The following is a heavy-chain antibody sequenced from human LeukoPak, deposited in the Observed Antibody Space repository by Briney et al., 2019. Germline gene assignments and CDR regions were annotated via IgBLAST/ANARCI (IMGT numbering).Heavy chain of an antibody. J-gene: IGHJ3*02. V-gene: IGHV4-4*09. CDR1: GGSISSYY. CDR3: ARHGLDSSGYYYGDAFDI. D-gene: IGHD3-22*01. CDR2: IYPSGST. Sequence: SETLSLTCTVSGGSISSYYWSWIRQPPGKGLEWIGYIYPSGSTNYNPSLKSRVTISVDTSKNQFSLKLSSVTAADTAVYYCARHGLDSSGYYYGDAFDIWGQGTMVTVSS.